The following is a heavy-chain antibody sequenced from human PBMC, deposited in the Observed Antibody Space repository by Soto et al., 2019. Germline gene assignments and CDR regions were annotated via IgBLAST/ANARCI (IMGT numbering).Heavy chain of an antibody. CDR3: ARGNVVAIDY. J-gene: IGHJ4*02. V-gene: IGHV4-30-2*01. Sequence: PSETLSLTCAVSGGSISSGGYSWSWIRQPPGKGLEWIGYIYHSGSTYYNPSLKSRVTISVDRSKNQFSLKLSSATAADTAVYYCARGNVVAIDYWGQGTLVTVSS. CDR1: GGSISSGGYS. CDR2: IYHSGST. D-gene: IGHD2-21*01.